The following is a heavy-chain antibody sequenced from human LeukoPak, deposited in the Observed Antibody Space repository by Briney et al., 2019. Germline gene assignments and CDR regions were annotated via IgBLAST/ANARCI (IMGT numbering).Heavy chain of an antibody. D-gene: IGHD6-13*01. CDR1: GFTFSDYY. CDR2: ISGSGGST. CDR3: AKHWDSYSSSWQDY. J-gene: IGHJ4*02. V-gene: IGHV3-23*01. Sequence: GGSLRLSCAASGFTFSDYYMSWIRQAPGKGLEWVSCISGSGGSTYYADSVMGRFSINRDNSKNTVYLDMNSLRTEDTAVYYCAKHWDSYSSSWQDYWGQGTLVTVSS.